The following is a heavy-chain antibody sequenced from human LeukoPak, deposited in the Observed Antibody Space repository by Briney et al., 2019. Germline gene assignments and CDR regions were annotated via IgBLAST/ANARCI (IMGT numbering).Heavy chain of an antibody. V-gene: IGHV3-30*19. CDR2: ISYDGYDK. CDR3: ARDFFPVVDSTWYEIGY. J-gene: IGHJ4*02. CDR1: GFTLSNYG. Sequence: GGSLRLSCAASGFTLSNYGMHWVRQAPGKGLEWVTLISYDGYDKSYADSVRGRFTISRDNSRNTLYLQMDSLRSEDTAVYYCARDFFPVVDSTWYEIGYWGQGTLVTVSS. D-gene: IGHD2-21*01.